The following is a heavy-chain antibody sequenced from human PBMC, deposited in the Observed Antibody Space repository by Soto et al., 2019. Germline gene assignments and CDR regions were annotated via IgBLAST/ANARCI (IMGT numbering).Heavy chain of an antibody. D-gene: IGHD2-21*01. V-gene: IGHV3-23*01. CDR2: ISGGNT. J-gene: IGHJ5*01. Sequence: EVXXXXSXXXXXXPGGSLXXXXXXSGXXFSNYGMXXXRXXPGKGLEWVSSISGGNTFYAGSVKGRFTISRDNXXNTLXLQMNSLTAEDTAVYYCAKAPSSDCNSGACSLRSWGXXTLVTVSS. CDR1: GXXFSNYG. CDR3: AKAPSSDCNSGACSLRS.